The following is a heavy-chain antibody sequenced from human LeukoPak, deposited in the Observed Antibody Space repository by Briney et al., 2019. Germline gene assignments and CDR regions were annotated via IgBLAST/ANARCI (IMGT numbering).Heavy chain of an antibody. CDR3: ARDYDFWGNNWFDP. J-gene: IGHJ5*02. D-gene: IGHD3/OR15-3a*01. Sequence: PGRSLRLSCAASGFTFSSYGMHWVRQAPGKELEWVAVIWYDGSNKYYADSVKGRFTISRDNSKNTLYLQMNSLRAEDTAVYYCARDYDFWGNNWFDPWGQGTLVTVSS. CDR2: IWYDGSNK. V-gene: IGHV3-33*01. CDR1: GFTFSSYG.